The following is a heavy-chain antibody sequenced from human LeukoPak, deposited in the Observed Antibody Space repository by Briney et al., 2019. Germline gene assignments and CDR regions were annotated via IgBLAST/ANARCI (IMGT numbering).Heavy chain of an antibody. D-gene: IGHD3-10*01. Sequence: ASVKVSCKASGYTFTSYGISWVRQAPGQGLEWMGWISAYNGNTNYAQKLQGRVTMTTDTSTSTAYMGLRSLRSDDTAVYYCARVYYHGSGSYMHYFDYWGQGTLVTVSS. CDR2: ISAYNGNT. CDR1: GYTFTSYG. J-gene: IGHJ4*02. V-gene: IGHV1-18*01. CDR3: ARVYYHGSGSYMHYFDY.